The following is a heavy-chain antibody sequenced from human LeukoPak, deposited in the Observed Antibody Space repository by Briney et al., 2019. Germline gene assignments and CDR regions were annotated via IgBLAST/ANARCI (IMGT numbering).Heavy chain of an antibody. CDR3: AKDAVTTDYYYMDV. Sequence: PGGSLRLSCAASGFTFSSYVMHWVRQAPGKGLEWVAVISYDGSNKYYADSVKGRFTISRDNSKNTLYLQMNSLRAEDTAVYYCAKDAVTTDYYYMDVWGKGTTVTVSS. CDR2: ISYDGSNK. D-gene: IGHD4-11*01. V-gene: IGHV3-30*18. CDR1: GFTFSSYV. J-gene: IGHJ6*03.